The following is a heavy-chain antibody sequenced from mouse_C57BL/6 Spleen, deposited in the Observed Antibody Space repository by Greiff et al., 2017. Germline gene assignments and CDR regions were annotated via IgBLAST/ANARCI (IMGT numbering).Heavy chain of an antibody. J-gene: IGHJ2*01. V-gene: IGHV1-64*01. Sequence: VQLQQPGAELVKPGASVKLSCKASGYTFTSYWMHWVKQRPGQGLEWIGMIHPNSGSTNYNEKFKSKATLTVDKSSSTAYMQLSSLTSEDSAVYYCAIFITTVVAYYFDYWGQGTTLTVSS. CDR2: IHPNSGST. D-gene: IGHD1-1*01. CDR1: GYTFTSYW. CDR3: AIFITTVVAYYFDY.